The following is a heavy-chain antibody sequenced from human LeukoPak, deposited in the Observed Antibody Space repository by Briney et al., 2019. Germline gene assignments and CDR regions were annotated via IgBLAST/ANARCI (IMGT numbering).Heavy chain of an antibody. CDR3: AKDFVFWSGYISYYYYGMDV. D-gene: IGHD3-3*01. Sequence: GGSLRLSYAASGFTFSSYGMHWVRRAPGKGLEWVAVISYDGSNKYYADSVKGRFTISRDNSKNTLYLQMNSLRAEDTAVYYCAKDFVFWSGYISYYYYGMDVWGQGTTVTVSS. V-gene: IGHV3-30*18. J-gene: IGHJ6*02. CDR2: ISYDGSNK. CDR1: GFTFSSYG.